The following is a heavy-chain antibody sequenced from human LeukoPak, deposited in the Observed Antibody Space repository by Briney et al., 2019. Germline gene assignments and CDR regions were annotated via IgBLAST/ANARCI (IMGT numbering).Heavy chain of an antibody. CDR3: AREDHSGWYGTGGDY. D-gene: IGHD6-19*01. J-gene: IGHJ4*02. CDR2: MSYDGSNR. V-gene: IGHV3-30-3*01. Sequence: PWGALRLSCASSGFSFSSYTMDGVRQAPGKGLEGVAVMSYDGSNRYYADSVKGRFTISRDNAKTTRYLQMNSLRAEDTAVYYCAREDHSGWYGTGGDYWGQGTLVTVSS. CDR1: GFSFSSYT.